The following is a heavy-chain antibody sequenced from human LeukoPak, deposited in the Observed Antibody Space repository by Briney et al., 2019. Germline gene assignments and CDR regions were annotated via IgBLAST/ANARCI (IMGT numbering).Heavy chain of an antibody. CDR3: VGLVGRYSSGLYYYYFDY. D-gene: IGHD3-22*01. Sequence: SGTLSLTCTVSGDSINSLDLWSWVRQPPGKGLEWIGEMYLSGTTHSNPSVKGRVTISIDKSKNQFFLNLSSVTAADTAVYYCVGLVGRYSSGLYYYYFDYWGQGTLVTVSS. V-gene: IGHV4-4*02. J-gene: IGHJ4*02. CDR1: GDSINSLDL. CDR2: MYLSGTT.